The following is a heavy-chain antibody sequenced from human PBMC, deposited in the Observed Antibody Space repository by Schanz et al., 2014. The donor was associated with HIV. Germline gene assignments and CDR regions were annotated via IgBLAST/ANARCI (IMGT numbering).Heavy chain of an antibody. Sequence: QVQLVESGGGVVQPGRSLRLSCVASAFNFDSYGMHWVRQAPGKGLEWVAVISYDGTKKHYADSVKGRFTISRDNSKNSLYLVIKSLRAEDAAVYYCAKDRNYYESKYRGKGNYYYYYGMDVWGLGTTVTVSS. J-gene: IGHJ6*02. CDR3: AKDRNYYESKYRGKGNYYYYYGMDV. V-gene: IGHV3-30*18. D-gene: IGHD3-22*01. CDR1: AFNFDSYG. CDR2: ISYDGTKK.